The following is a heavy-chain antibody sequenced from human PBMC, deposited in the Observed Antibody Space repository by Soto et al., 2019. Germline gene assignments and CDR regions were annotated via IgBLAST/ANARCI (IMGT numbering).Heavy chain of an antibody. D-gene: IGHD6-19*01. CDR3: ATADGQQWLIPHLDN. V-gene: IGHV3-23*01. Sequence: EVQLLESGGGVVQPGGSLRLSCVASGFNFKKFAIAWVRQAAGEGLEWVSGISCCGGSASYADSVKGRFSIARDDSKNTVSLQLNSLRVQDTAQYYCATADGQQWLIPHLDNWGQGTLVTVS. J-gene: IGHJ4*02. CDR2: ISCCGGSA. CDR1: GFNFKKFA.